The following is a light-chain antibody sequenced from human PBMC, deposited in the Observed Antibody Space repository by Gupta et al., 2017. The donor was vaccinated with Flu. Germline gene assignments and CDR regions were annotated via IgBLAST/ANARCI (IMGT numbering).Light chain of an antibody. J-gene: IGKJ5*01. Sequence: DTELRPPPTLASGSVGDRVTITCRASQSISSYLNWYQQKPGKAPKLLIYAASSLQSGVPSRFSGSGSGTDFTLTISSLQPEDFATYYCQQSYSTPPFGQGTRLEIK. CDR3: QQSYSTPP. CDR2: AAS. CDR1: QSISSY. V-gene: IGKV1-39*01.